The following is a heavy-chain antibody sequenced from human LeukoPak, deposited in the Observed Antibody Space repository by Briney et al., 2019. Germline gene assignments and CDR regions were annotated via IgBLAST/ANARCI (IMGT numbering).Heavy chain of an antibody. J-gene: IGHJ4*02. CDR1: GGSISSYY. D-gene: IGHD4-11*01. CDR3: ARIPMTTVTSTDY. V-gene: IGHV4-59*01. CDR2: IYYSGST. Sequence: KPSETLSLTCTVSGGSISSYYWSWIRQPPGKGLEWIGYIYYSGSTNYNPSLKSRVTISVDTSKNQFSLKLSSVTAADTAVYYCARIPMTTVTSTDYWGQGTLVTVSS.